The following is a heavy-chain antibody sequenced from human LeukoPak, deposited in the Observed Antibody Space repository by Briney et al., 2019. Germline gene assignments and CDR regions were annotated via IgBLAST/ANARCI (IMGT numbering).Heavy chain of an antibody. CDR2: IKSKPDGGTT. CDR3: TADYYDSTGYHDF. CDR1: GFAFSSYA. J-gene: IGHJ4*02. V-gene: IGHV3-15*01. Sequence: GASLRLSCAASGFAFSSYAMSWVRQAPGKGLEWVGRIKSKPDGGTTDYAAPVKGRFTISTVDSKNTVYLQMNSLKTEDTAVYYFTADYYDSTGYHDFWGQGTLVTVSS. D-gene: IGHD3-22*01.